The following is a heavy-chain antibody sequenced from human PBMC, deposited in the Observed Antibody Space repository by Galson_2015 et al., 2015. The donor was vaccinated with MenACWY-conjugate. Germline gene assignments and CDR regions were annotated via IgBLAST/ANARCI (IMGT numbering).Heavy chain of an antibody. CDR2: INSDGSSK. J-gene: IGHJ4*02. CDR1: GFTFSCYW. Sequence: SLRLSCAASGFTFSCYWMHWVRQAPGKGLVWVSLINSDGSSKSYADSVKGRFTISRDNAKNTLYLQMNSLRAEDTSVYYCAVYCNSTRFYGASVGYWGQGTLVTVSS. V-gene: IGHV3-74*01. CDR3: AVYCNSTRFYGASVGY. D-gene: IGHD2-2*01.